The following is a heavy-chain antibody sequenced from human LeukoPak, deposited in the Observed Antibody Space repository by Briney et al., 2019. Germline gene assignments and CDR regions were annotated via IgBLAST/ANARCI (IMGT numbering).Heavy chain of an antibody. CDR3: ARGYYYGSGTSLVDY. J-gene: IGHJ4*02. Sequence: GGSLRLSCAASGFTFSSHSMNWVRQAPGKGLEWVSIIGSSSSYIYYADSVKGRFTISRDNAKNSLYLQINSLRAEDTAVYYCARGYYYGSGTSLVDYWGQGTLVTVSS. V-gene: IGHV3-21*01. D-gene: IGHD3-10*01. CDR2: IGSSSSYI. CDR1: GFTFSSHS.